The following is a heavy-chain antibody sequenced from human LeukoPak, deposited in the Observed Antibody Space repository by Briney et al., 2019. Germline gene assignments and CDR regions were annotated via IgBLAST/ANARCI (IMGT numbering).Heavy chain of an antibody. CDR2: ISGTGGTT. J-gene: IGHJ4*02. V-gene: IGHV3-23*01. D-gene: IGHD3-22*01. CDR3: AKRYRHYDSSGYFNY. CDR1: GFTFSSYG. Sequence: PGGSLRLSCAASGFTFSSYGMSWVRQAPGKGLEWVSAISGTGGTTYYADSVKGRFTISRDNSKNTLYLQMNSLRAEDTAVYYCAKRYRHYDSSGYFNYWGQGTLVTVSS.